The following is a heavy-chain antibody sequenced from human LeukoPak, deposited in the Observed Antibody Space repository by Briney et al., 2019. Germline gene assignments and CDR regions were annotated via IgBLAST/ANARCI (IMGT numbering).Heavy chain of an antibody. D-gene: IGHD2-2*01. CDR1: GYTFTSYG. CDR2: FDPEDGET. CDR3: ATVGVVPARWFDP. V-gene: IGHV1-24*01. J-gene: IGHJ5*02. Sequence: ASVKVSCKASGYTFTSYGISWVRQAPGKGLEWMGGFDPEDGETIYAQKFQGRVTMTEDTSTDTAYMELSSLRSEDTAVYYCATVGVVPARWFDPWGQGTLVTVSS.